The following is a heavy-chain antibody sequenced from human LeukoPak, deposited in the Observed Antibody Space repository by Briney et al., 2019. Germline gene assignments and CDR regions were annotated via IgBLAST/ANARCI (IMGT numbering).Heavy chain of an antibody. V-gene: IGHV3-23*01. Sequence: PGGSLRLSCAASRFTFSSFAMSWVRQAPGKGLEWVSAISGSAFTSNYADSVKGRFTISRDNSKNTLYLQMNGPRAEDTAVYYCAKTLTTVTGFDYWGQGTLVTVSS. D-gene: IGHD4-11*01. CDR1: RFTFSSFA. CDR3: AKTLTTVTGFDY. J-gene: IGHJ4*02. CDR2: ISGSAFTS.